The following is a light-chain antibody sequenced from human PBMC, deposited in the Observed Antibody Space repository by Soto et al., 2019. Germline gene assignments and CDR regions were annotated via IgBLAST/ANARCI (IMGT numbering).Light chain of an antibody. CDR3: QSYDSSNPCVV. J-gene: IGLJ2*01. V-gene: IGLV6-57*04. Sequence: NFMLTQPHSVSESPGKTVTISCTRSSGSIASNYVQWYQQRPGSAPTTVIYEDNQRPSGVPDRFSGSIDSSSNSASLTISGLKTEDEADYYWQSYDSSNPCVVFGGGTKLTVL. CDR2: EDN. CDR1: SGSIASNY.